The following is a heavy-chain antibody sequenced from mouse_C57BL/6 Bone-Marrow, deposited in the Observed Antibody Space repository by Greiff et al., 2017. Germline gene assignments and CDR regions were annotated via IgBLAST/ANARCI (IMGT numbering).Heavy chain of an antibody. CDR2: ISDGGSYT. Sequence: DVKLVESGGGLVKPGGSLKLSCAASGFTFSSYAMSWVRQTPEKRLEWVATISDGGSYTYYPDNVKGRFTISRDNAKNNLYLQMSHLNSEDTAMYYCARLNYFAMDYWGQGTSVTVSS. CDR1: GFTFSSYA. V-gene: IGHV5-4*03. CDR3: ARLNYFAMDY. J-gene: IGHJ4*01.